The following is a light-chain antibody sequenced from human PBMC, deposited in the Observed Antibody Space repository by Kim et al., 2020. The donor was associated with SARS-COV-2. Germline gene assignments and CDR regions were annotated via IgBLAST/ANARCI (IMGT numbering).Light chain of an antibody. V-gene: IGLV1-44*01. CDR2: SNN. J-gene: IGLJ7*01. Sequence: GQRVTVSCSGSNSNIGSNTVNWYQQLPGTAPKLLIYSNNQRPSGVPDRFSGSKSGTSASLAITGLQAEDEADYSCQSYDSSLSHAVFGGGTQLTVL. CDR1: NSNIGSNT. CDR3: QSYDSSLSHAV.